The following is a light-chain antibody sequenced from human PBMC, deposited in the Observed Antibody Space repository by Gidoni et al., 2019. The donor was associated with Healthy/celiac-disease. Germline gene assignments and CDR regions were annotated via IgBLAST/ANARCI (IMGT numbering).Light chain of an antibody. J-gene: IGLJ2*01. Sequence: SYDLTQPPSVSVSPGQTASITCSGDKLGDKYASWYQQKPGQSPVLVLYQDNKRPSGIPERFSGSNSGNTATLTISGTQAMDEADYYCQAWDSSVVFGGGTKLTVL. V-gene: IGLV3-1*01. CDR3: QAWDSSVV. CDR1: KLGDKY. CDR2: QDN.